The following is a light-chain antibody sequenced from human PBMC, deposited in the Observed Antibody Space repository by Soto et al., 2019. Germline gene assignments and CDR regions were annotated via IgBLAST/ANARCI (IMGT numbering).Light chain of an antibody. CDR2: SNN. J-gene: IGLJ2*01. CDR3: AAWDDSLNVYVV. CDR1: SSSIGSDT. V-gene: IGLV1-44*01. Sequence: QSVLTQPPSASGTPGQTVTISCSGSSSSIGSDTVNWYQQFPGTAPKLLIYSNNQRPSGVPDRCSGSRSGTSASLAISGLQYEDEADYYCAAWDDSLNVYVVFGGGPKVTVL.